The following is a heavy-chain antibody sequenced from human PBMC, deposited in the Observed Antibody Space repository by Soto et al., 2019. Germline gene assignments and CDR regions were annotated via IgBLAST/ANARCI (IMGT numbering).Heavy chain of an antibody. J-gene: IGHJ2*01. CDR3: ERFTAIAPRSFDL. D-gene: IGHD3-16*01. CDR1: GGTFSSYA. Sequence: QVQLVQSGAEVKKPGSSVKVSCKASGGTFSSYAISWVRQAPGQGLEWMGGIIPIFGTANYAQKFQGRVTNTADDSTTTAYMELSSLRSEDSSLLYCERFTAIAPRSFDLWGRGTLVTVSS. CDR2: IIPIFGTA. V-gene: IGHV1-69*12.